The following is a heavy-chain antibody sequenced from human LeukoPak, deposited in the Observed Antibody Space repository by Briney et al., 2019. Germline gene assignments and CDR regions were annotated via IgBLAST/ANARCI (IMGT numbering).Heavy chain of an antibody. CDR3: ARADIIVVAGATPVGSAFEY. D-gene: IGHD2-15*01. Sequence: ASVKVSCKTSGYTFISYGISWLRQAPGQGIEWMGWISANKGDTEYAQKFQGRLTVTRDTSTSTAYMELKRLKSDDTAVYYCARADIIVVAGATPVGSAFEYGGQGTLITVS. CDR1: GYTFISYG. J-gene: IGHJ4*02. V-gene: IGHV1-18*01. CDR2: ISANKGDT.